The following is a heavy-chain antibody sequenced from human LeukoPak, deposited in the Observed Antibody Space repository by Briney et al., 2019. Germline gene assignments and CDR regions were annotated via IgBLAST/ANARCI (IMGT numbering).Heavy chain of an antibody. V-gene: IGHV1-18*01. CDR1: GYTFTSCG. J-gene: IGHJ4*02. CDR2: ISAYNGNV. CDR3: ARETTPRYDSSGYRPPLFDY. D-gene: IGHD3-22*01. Sequence: GASVKVSCKSSGYTFTSCGISWVRQAPGQGLEWMGWISAYNGNVNYAQKLQGRVTMTTDTSTSTAYMELRSLRSDDTAVYYCARETTPRYDSSGYRPPLFDYWGQGTLVTVSS.